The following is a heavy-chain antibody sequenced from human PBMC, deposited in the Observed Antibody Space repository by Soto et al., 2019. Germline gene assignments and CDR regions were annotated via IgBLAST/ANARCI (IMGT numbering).Heavy chain of an antibody. D-gene: IGHD4-17*01. CDR1: GFTFSDHY. CDR2: IRDKAGSYTT. Sequence: EVQLVESGGGLVQPGGSLRLSCVASGFTFSDHYMDWVRQAPGKGLEWVGRIRDKAGSYTTEYAASVKGRFTISRDDSKNSVNLQMSSLKTEDTAVYYCVRDLTMVTVKSGDPHEDPWGQGTLVTVSS. CDR3: VRDLTMVTVKSGDPHEDP. J-gene: IGHJ5*02. V-gene: IGHV3-72*01.